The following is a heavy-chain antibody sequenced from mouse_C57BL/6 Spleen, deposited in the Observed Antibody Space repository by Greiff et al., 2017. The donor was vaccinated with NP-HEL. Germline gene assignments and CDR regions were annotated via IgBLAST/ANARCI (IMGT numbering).Heavy chain of an antibody. Sequence: EVQGVESGGGLVQPGGSLKLSCAASGFTFSDYGMAWVRQAPRTGPEWVAFISNLAYSIYYADTVTGRFTISRENAKNTLYLEMSSLRSEDTAMYYCARGDYGSSYYAMDYWGQGTSVTVSS. CDR3: ARGDYGSSYYAMDY. CDR2: ISNLAYSI. V-gene: IGHV5-15*01. CDR1: GFTFSDYG. J-gene: IGHJ4*01. D-gene: IGHD1-1*01.